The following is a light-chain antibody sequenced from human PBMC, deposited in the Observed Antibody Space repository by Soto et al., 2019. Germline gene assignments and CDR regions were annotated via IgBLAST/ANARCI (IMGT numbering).Light chain of an antibody. CDR1: QSVSNN. V-gene: IGKV3-15*01. CDR3: QQYNDWPLT. J-gene: IGKJ4*01. Sequence: EIVMTQSPATLSVSPGERSTLSCRASQSVSNNLAWYQQKPGQAPRLLIYGASTRATGIPARFSGSASGTEFTLTISSLQSEDFAVYYCQQYNDWPLTFGEGTNVEMK. CDR2: GAS.